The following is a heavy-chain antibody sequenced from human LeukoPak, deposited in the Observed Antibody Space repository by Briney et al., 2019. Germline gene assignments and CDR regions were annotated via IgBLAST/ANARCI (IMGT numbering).Heavy chain of an antibody. CDR2: ISSSGSTI. J-gene: IGHJ3*02. CDR3: ANSGSYLAFDI. V-gene: IGHV3-48*03. CDR1: GFTFSSYE. Sequence: GGSLRLSCAASGFTFSSYEMNWVRQAPGKGLEWVSYISSSGSTIYYADSVKGRFTISRDNAKNSLYLKMNSLRAEDTAVYYCANSGSYLAFDIWGQGTMVTVSS. D-gene: IGHD1-26*01.